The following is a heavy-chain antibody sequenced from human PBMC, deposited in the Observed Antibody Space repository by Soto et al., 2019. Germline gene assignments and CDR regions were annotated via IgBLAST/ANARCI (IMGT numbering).Heavy chain of an antibody. D-gene: IGHD3-10*01. CDR2: INAGNGNT. CDR1: GYTFTSYA. J-gene: IGHJ6*02. V-gene: IGHV1-3*01. Sequence: ASVKVSCKASGYTFTSYAMHWVRQAPGQRLEWMGWINAGNGNTKYSQKFQGRVTITRDTSASTAYMVLSSLRFEDTVVYYCARDLYYGSGSYYNVPYYGMDVWGQGTTVTVSS. CDR3: ARDLYYGSGSYYNVPYYGMDV.